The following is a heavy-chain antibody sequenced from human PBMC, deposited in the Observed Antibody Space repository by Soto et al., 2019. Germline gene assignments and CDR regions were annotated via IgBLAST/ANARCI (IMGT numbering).Heavy chain of an antibody. CDR2: ISSSSSYI. Sequence: KPGGSLRLSCAASGFTFSSYSMNWVRQAPGKGLEWVSSISSSSSYIYYADSVKGRFTISRDNAKNSLYLQMNSLRAEDTAVYYCARDRDSSSGYYYGMDVWGQGTTVTVSS. D-gene: IGHD6-6*01. J-gene: IGHJ6*02. V-gene: IGHV3-21*01. CDR1: GFTFSSYS. CDR3: ARDRDSSSGYYYGMDV.